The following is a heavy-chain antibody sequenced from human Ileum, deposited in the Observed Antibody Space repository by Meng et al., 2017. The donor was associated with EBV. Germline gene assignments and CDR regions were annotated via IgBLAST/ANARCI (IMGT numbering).Heavy chain of an antibody. CDR2: MNPNRGTT. J-gene: IGHJ4*02. CDR3: ATGVADFEY. D-gene: IGHD6-19*01. Sequence: QGQLVDSGAVVTRAGASVKVSCKASGYTFTSYDINWVRQGTGQGLEWMGWMNPNRGTTGYAQKFQGRVTMTRNISKSTAYMDLSSLRSEDTAVYYCATGVADFEYWGQGTLVTVSS. CDR1: GYTFTSYD. V-gene: IGHV1-8*01.